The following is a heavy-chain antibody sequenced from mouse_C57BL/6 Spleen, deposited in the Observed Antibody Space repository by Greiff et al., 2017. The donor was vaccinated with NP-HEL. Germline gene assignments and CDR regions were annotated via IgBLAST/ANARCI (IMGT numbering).Heavy chain of an antibody. J-gene: IGHJ3*01. Sequence: EVHLVESGGGLVKPGGSLKLSCAASGFTFSSYAMSWIRQTPEKRLEWVATISDGGSYTYYPDNVKGRFTISRDNAKNNLYLQMSHLKSEDTAMYYCARDGDGSSARFAYWGQGTLVTVSA. D-gene: IGHD1-1*01. CDR1: GFTFSSYA. CDR3: ARDGDGSSARFAY. V-gene: IGHV5-4*01. CDR2: ISDGGSYT.